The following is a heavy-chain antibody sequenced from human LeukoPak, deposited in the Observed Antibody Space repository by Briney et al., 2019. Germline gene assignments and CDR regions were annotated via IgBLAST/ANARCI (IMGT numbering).Heavy chain of an antibody. CDR3: AKGAGKDIVLMVYATRFDY. J-gene: IGHJ4*02. Sequence: GGSLRLFCAASGFTFSSYGMHWVRQAPGKGLEWVAVIRYDGSNKYYADYVKGRFTISRDTSKNTLYLQMNSLRAEGTAVYYCAKGAGKDIVLMVYATRFDYWGQGTLVTVSS. V-gene: IGHV3-30*02. D-gene: IGHD2-8*01. CDR1: GFTFSSYG. CDR2: IRYDGSNK.